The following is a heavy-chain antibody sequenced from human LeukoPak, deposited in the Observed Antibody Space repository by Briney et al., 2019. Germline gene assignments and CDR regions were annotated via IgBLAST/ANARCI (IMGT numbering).Heavy chain of an antibody. CDR3: ARGGSGYQLPEFDY. V-gene: IGHV1-2*02. D-gene: IGHD2-2*01. J-gene: IGHJ4*02. CDR2: INPNSGGT. Sequence: ASVKVSCKASGYTFTGYYMHWVRQAPGQGREWMGWINPNSGGTNYAQKFQGRVTMTRDTPISTAYMELSRLRSDDTAVYYCARGGSGYQLPEFDYWGQGTLVTVSS. CDR1: GYTFTGYY.